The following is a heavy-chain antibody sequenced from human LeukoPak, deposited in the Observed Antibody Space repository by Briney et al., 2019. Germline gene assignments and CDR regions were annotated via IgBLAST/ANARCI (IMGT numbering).Heavy chain of an antibody. CDR3: ANSPTYYYDSSGYYSAFDI. J-gene: IGHJ3*02. V-gene: IGHV3-21*04. CDR1: GFTFSSYS. D-gene: IGHD3-22*01. CDR2: ISSSSSYI. Sequence: GGSLRLSCAASGFTFSSYSMTWVRQAPGKGLEWVSSISSSSSYIYYADSVKGRFTISRDNSKNTLYLQMNSLRAEDTAVYYCANSPTYYYDSSGYYSAFDIWGQGTMVTVSS.